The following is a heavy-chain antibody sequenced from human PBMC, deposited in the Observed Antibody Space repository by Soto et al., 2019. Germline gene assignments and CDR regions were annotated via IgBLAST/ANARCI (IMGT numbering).Heavy chain of an antibody. CDR2: MTGSGGDI. Sequence: EVQLLESGGGLVQPGESLRLSCAASGFTFSIYAMMWVRQPPGKGQEWVAGMTGSGGDIRYADSVKGRFTISKDNSKNTLYLQMNSLRAEDTAMYYCAKDAAYGDGLWLAANWGQGTLVTVSS. CDR3: AKDAAYGDGLWLAAN. J-gene: IGHJ4*02. D-gene: IGHD2-21*02. CDR1: GFTFSIYA. V-gene: IGHV3-23*01.